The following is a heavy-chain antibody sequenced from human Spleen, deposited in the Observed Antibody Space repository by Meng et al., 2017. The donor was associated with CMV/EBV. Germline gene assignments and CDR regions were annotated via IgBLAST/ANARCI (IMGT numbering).Heavy chain of an antibody. CDR3: AKGRYGSSWRYYFDY. CDR1: GFTFSRYA. Sequence: GGSLRLSCAASGFTFSRYAMDWVRQAPGKGLEWVAVMSYDGSYKYYADSVKGRFTISRDNSKNTLYLQMNSLRAEDTAVYYCAKGRYGSSWRYYFDYWGQGTLVTVSS. D-gene: IGHD6-13*01. V-gene: IGHV3-30*04. CDR2: MSYDGSYK. J-gene: IGHJ4*02.